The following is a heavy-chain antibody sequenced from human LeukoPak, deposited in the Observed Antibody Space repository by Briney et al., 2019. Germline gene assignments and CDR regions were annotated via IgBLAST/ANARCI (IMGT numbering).Heavy chain of an antibody. J-gene: IGHJ4*02. CDR1: GFTFSTYA. Sequence: SGGSLRLPCAASGFTFSTYAVNWVRQAPGKGLEWVSTISGSGDSTYYADSVKGRFTISRDNSKDMLYLQMSSVRVDDTAVYYCARDRGRYYDSRGFYWGYYFDYWGQGTLVTVSS. CDR3: ARDRGRYYDSRGFYWGYYFDY. V-gene: IGHV3-23*01. D-gene: IGHD3-22*01. CDR2: ISGSGDST.